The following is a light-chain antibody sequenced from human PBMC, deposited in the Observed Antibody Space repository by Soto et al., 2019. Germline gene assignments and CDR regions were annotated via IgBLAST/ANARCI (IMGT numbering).Light chain of an antibody. CDR1: SSDIGADDY. CDR2: GVS. Sequence: QSVLTQPASVSGSPGQSIAISCTGTSSDIGADDYVSWYQQHAGKAPKLMIHGVSNRPPGVSHRFSGSKSGNTASLTISGLQPEDEANYYCSSHSRTTLIIFGGGTKVTVL. V-gene: IGLV2-14*03. J-gene: IGLJ2*01. CDR3: SSHSRTTLII.